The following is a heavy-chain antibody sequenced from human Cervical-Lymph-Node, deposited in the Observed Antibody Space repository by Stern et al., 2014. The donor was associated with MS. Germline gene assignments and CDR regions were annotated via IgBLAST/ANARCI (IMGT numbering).Heavy chain of an antibody. CDR1: GYSFTHYW. Sequence: EVQLVQSGAEVKKPGESLKISCKGSGYSFTHYWIGWVRQMPGKGPEWIGIIYPGDSDTRYSPSFEGQVTISADKSVSTAYLQWSSLKASDTAMYYCARREISASAPDYFDYWGQGTLVTVSS. CDR2: IYPGDSDT. CDR3: ARREISASAPDYFDY. D-gene: IGHD6-13*01. V-gene: IGHV5-51*01. J-gene: IGHJ4*02.